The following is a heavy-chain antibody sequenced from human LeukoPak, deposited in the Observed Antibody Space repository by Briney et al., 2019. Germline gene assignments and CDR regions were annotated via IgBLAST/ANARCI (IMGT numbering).Heavy chain of an antibody. D-gene: IGHD6-13*01. CDR2: ISGSGGST. Sequence: GGSLRLSCAASGFTFSSYAMSWVRQAPGKGLEWVSAISGSGGSTYYADSVKGRFTISRDNSKDTLYLQMNSLRAEDTAVYYCAKYSSWYLEGMDVWGQGTTVTVSS. CDR3: AKYSSWYLEGMDV. V-gene: IGHV3-23*01. J-gene: IGHJ6*02. CDR1: GFTFSSYA.